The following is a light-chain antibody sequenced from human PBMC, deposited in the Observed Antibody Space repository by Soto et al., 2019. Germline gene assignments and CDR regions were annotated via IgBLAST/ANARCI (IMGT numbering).Light chain of an antibody. CDR1: QGISNE. Sequence: IQMTQSPSSLSASVGDRVTITCRASQGISNELGWYQQRPGKAPKVLIYGASNLQSGVPSRFSGSASGTDFTLTISSLQPEDFATYYCLQDYTYPWTFGQGTKVDIK. CDR3: LQDYTYPWT. CDR2: GAS. V-gene: IGKV1-6*01. J-gene: IGKJ1*01.